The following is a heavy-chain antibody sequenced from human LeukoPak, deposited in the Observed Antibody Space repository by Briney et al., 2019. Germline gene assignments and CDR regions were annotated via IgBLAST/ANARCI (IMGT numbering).Heavy chain of an antibody. V-gene: IGHV3-30*18. CDR3: AKGGDY. CDR2: ISYDGSNK. CDR1: GFTFSSYG. J-gene: IGHJ4*02. Sequence: GGSLRLSCAASGFTFSSYGMHWIRQAPGKGLEWVAVISYDGSNKYYADSVKGRFTISRDNSKNTLYLQMNSLRAEDTAVYYCAKGGDYWGQGTLVTVSS.